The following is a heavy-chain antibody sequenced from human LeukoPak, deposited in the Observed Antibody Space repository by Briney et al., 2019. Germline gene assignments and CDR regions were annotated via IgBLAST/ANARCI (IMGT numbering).Heavy chain of an antibody. V-gene: IGHV3-7*01. CDR1: GFTLSSYW. CDR2: KKEDGSER. CDR3: ARMGTMGAASYNSHYYYMDV. D-gene: IGHD1-20*01. J-gene: IGHJ6*03. Sequence: PGGSLRLSCGGSGFTLSSYWMTWVRQAPGKGLEWVANKKEDGSERHYVDSVKGRFTISRDNAENSLYLQMNSLRAEDTAVYYCARMGTMGAASYNSHYYYMDVWGKGTTVTVSS.